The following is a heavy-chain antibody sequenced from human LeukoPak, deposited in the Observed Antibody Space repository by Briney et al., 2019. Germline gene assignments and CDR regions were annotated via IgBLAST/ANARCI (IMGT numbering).Heavy chain of an antibody. CDR2: ISGSGGST. V-gene: IGHV3-23*01. CDR1: GFTFSDYT. J-gene: IGHJ4*02. CDR3: AKEAGTIFGVVI. Sequence: GRSLRLSCAASGFTFSDYTIHWVRQAPGKGLEWVSAISGSGGSTYYAGSVKGRFTISRDNSKNTLYLQMNSLRAEDTAVYYCAKEAGTIFGVVIGGQGTLVTVSS. D-gene: IGHD3-3*01.